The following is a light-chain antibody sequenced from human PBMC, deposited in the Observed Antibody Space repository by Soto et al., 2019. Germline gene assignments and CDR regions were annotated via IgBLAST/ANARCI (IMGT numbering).Light chain of an antibody. V-gene: IGLV2-14*01. CDR2: DVS. J-gene: IGLJ2*01. CDR1: SSNVGGYNY. CDR3: SSYTSSSTLVV. Sequence: QSALTQPASVSGSPGQSITISCTGTSSNVGGYNYVSWYQQHPGKAPKLMIYDVSNRHSGVSNRFSGSKSGNTASLTISGLQADDEADYYCSSYTSSSTLVVFGGGTKLTVL.